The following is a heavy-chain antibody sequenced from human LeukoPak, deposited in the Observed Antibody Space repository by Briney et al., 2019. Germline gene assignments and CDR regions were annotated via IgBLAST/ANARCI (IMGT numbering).Heavy chain of an antibody. J-gene: IGHJ4*02. CDR2: ISGSGGST. D-gene: IGHD3-22*01. V-gene: IGHV3-23*01. CDR1: GFTFSSYA. CDR3: AKEGFIYYYDSSGYYDY. Sequence: GGSLRLSCAASGFTFSSYAMSWVRQAPGKGLEWVSAISGSGGSTYYADSVKGRFTISRDNSKNTLYLQMNSLRAEDTAVYYCAKEGFIYYYDSSGYYDYWGQGTLVTVSS.